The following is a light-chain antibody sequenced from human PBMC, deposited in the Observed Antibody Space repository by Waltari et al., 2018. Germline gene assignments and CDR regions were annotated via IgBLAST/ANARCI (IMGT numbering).Light chain of an antibody. CDR1: SPNIGAGSD. CDR2: GNT. V-gene: IGLV1-40*01. CDR3: QSYDNSLTAWV. J-gene: IGLJ3*02. Sequence: QSVLTQPPSVSGAPGQRVTISCTGRSPNIGAGSDVHWYKQPPGRAPKVLIYGNTNRPSGVPDRFSGSKSGTSASLAITGLQAEDEADYYCQSYDNSLTAWVFGGGTKLTVL.